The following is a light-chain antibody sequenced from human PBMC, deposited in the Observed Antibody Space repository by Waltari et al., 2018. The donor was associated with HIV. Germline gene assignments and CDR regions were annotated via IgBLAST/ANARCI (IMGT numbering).Light chain of an antibody. V-gene: IGLV3-1*01. J-gene: IGLJ2*01. CDR1: KLGDRF. CDR2: GDN. CDR3: SSYAGINTYVL. Sequence: SYELTQPPSVSVSPGQTASITCSGDKLGDRFTSWYQQKPGQSPVLFIYGDNKRPSGIPERFSGSNSRNTVTLTSSGTQAMDEANYYCSSYAGINTYVLFGGGTKLTVL.